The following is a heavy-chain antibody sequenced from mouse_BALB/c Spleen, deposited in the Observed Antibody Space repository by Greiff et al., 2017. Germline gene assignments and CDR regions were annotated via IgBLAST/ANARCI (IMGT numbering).Heavy chain of an antibody. J-gene: IGHJ1*01. CDR2: IDPENGDT. CDR3: NAFSNYYGTSYWYFDV. CDR1: GFNIKDYY. D-gene: IGHD1-1*01. V-gene: IGHV14-4*02. Sequence: VQLQQSGAELVRSGASVKLSCTASGFNIKDYYMHWVKQRPEQGLEWIGWIDPENGDTEYAPKFQGKATMTADTSSNTAYLQLSSLTSEDTAVYYCNAFSNYYGTSYWYFDVWGAGTTVTVSS.